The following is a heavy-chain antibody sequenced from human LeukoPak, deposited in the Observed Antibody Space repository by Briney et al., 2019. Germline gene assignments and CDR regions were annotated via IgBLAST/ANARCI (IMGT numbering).Heavy chain of an antibody. Sequence: GASVKVSCKASGFTFTSFAVQWVRQARGQRLERIGWIVVGSGNTNYAQKFQERVTITRDMSTSTAYMELSSLRSEDTAVYYCAATYYYDSSGYYHLNDAFDIWGQGTMVTVSS. J-gene: IGHJ3*02. CDR1: GFTFTSFA. V-gene: IGHV1-58*01. CDR3: AATYYYDSSGYYHLNDAFDI. D-gene: IGHD3-22*01. CDR2: IVVGSGNT.